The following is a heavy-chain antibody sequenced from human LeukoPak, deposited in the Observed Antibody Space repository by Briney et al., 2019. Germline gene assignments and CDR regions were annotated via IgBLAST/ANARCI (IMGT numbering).Heavy chain of an antibody. J-gene: IGHJ5*02. Sequence: ASVKVSCKASGYTFTGYYMHWVRQAPGQGLEWMGWINPNSGGTNYAQKFQGRVTMTRDTSISTAYMELSRLRSDDTAVYYCARVNYYGSGSAHNWFDPWGQGTLVTVSS. CDR1: GYTFTGYY. V-gene: IGHV1-2*02. CDR2: INPNSGGT. CDR3: ARVNYYGSGSAHNWFDP. D-gene: IGHD3-10*01.